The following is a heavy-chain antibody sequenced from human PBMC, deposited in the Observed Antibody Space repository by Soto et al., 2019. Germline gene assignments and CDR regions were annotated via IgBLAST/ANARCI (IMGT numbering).Heavy chain of an antibody. D-gene: IGHD2-15*01. CDR3: ARRYGGILDY. Sequence: QVQLQESGPGLVKPSETLSLTCTVSGGCISSYYWSWIRQPPGKGLEWIGYIYYSGSTNYNPSLKSRITISVDTSKNQFSLKLSSVTAADTAVYYCARRYGGILDYWGQGTLVTDSS. V-gene: IGHV4-59*08. CDR1: GGCISSYY. J-gene: IGHJ4*02. CDR2: IYYSGST.